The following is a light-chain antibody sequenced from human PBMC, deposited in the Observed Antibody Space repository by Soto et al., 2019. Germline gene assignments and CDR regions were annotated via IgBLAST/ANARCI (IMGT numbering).Light chain of an antibody. V-gene: IGKV1-5*03. CDR1: QTISTW. J-gene: IGKJ1*01. Sequence: DIPMTQSPSTLYGSVRDRVTITCRVSQTISTWLAWYQQKPGKAPKLLIFKATTLKSWVPSRFSGSGSGTEFALTISSLQPDDFATYYCQHYNSYSQAFGQGTKV. CDR2: KAT. CDR3: QHYNSYSQA.